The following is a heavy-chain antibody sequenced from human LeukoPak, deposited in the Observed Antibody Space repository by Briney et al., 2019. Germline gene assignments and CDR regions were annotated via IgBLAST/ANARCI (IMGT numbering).Heavy chain of an antibody. Sequence: SETLSLTCTVSGGSIRSSSYYWGWIRQPPGKGLEWIGSIYYSGSTYYNPSLKSRVTISVDTSKNQFSLKLSSVTAADTAVYYCARPNWGGFDYWGQGTLVTVSS. D-gene: IGHD7-27*01. J-gene: IGHJ4*02. CDR2: IYYSGST. CDR3: ARPNWGGFDY. CDR1: GGSIRSSSYY. V-gene: IGHV4-39*01.